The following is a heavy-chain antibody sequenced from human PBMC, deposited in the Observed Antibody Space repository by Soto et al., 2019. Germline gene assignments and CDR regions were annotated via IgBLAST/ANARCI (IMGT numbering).Heavy chain of an antibody. Sequence: EVQLVESGGGLIQPGGSLRLSCAASGFTVSSKYMTWVRQAPGTGLEWVSVIYGGGTTYYADSVKGRFTISRDKSKNTLYLQVNSLRAEDTAVYYCVQTTGWPGFDFWGQGTLVTVSS. V-gene: IGHV3-53*01. CDR2: IYGGGTT. CDR1: GFTVSSKY. CDR3: VQTTGWPGFDF. D-gene: IGHD6-19*01. J-gene: IGHJ4*02.